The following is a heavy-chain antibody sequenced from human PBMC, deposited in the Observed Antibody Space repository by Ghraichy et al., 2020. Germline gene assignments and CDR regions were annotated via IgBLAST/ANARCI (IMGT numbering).Heavy chain of an antibody. CDR3: ARRSQFYYGSASYAN. D-gene: IGHD3-10*01. Sequence: ASVKVSCKASGYTFTSYGISWVRQAPGQGLEWMGWISAYNGNTNYAQKLQGRVTMTTDTYTSTAYMELRSLRSDDTAVYYCARRSQFYYGSASYANWGQGTLGTFSS. CDR1: GYTFTSYG. CDR2: ISAYNGNT. V-gene: IGHV1-18*04. J-gene: IGHJ4*02.